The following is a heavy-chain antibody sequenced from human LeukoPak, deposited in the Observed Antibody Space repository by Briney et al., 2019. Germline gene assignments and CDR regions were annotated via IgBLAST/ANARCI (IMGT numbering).Heavy chain of an antibody. CDR2: ISYDGSNK. V-gene: IGHV3-30*18. CDR3: AKNDFDY. J-gene: IGHJ4*02. D-gene: IGHD3-16*01. Sequence: GGSLRLSCAASGFTFSSYGMHWVRQAPGKGLEWVAVISYDGSNKYYADSVKGRFAISRDNSKNTLYLQMNSLRAEDTAVYYCAKNDFDYWGQGTLVTVSS. CDR1: GFTFSSYG.